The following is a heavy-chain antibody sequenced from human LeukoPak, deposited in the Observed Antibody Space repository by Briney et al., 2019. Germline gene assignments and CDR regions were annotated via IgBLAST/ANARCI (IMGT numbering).Heavy chain of an antibody. CDR1: GGTFSSYA. D-gene: IGHD6-25*01. CDR3: ASKPFPGIAAPFDP. CDR2: IIPIFGTA. V-gene: IGHV1-69*13. Sequence: SVKVSCKASGGTFSSYAISWVRQAPGQGLEWMGGIIPIFGTANYAQKFQGRVTITAAESTSTAYMELSSLRSEDTAVYYCASKPFPGIAAPFDPWGQGTLVTVSS. J-gene: IGHJ5*02.